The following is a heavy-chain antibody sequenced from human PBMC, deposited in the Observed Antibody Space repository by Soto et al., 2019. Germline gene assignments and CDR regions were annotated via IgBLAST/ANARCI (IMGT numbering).Heavy chain of an antibody. J-gene: IGHJ4*02. CDR3: ARAFGGEYYDRRSWYSAY. D-gene: IGHD3-16*01. CDR2: IYPGDFDI. V-gene: IGHV5-51*01. Sequence: PGESLKLSCKGSGYKFIDYWIGWVRQVPGKGLEWMGSIYPGDFDIKYGPSFQGQVTISADKSITTVYLQWSSLKASDTGICYCARAFGGEYYDRRSWYSAYWGQGTQVTVSS. CDR1: GYKFIDYW.